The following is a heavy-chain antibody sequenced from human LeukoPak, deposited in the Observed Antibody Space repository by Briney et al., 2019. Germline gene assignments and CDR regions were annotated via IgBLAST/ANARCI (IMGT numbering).Heavy chain of an antibody. D-gene: IGHD3-10*01. CDR1: GFTFSAFA. CDR3: AKGALYGSGSYYSAFDI. V-gene: IGHV3-23*01. Sequence: KPGGSLRLSCAASGFTFSAFAMTWVRQAPGKGLEWVSTIRSTGASTYYADSVKGRFTISRDNSKNTLYLQMNILTAKDTAVYYCAKGALYGSGSYYSAFDIWGQGTMVTVSS. J-gene: IGHJ3*02. CDR2: IRSTGAST.